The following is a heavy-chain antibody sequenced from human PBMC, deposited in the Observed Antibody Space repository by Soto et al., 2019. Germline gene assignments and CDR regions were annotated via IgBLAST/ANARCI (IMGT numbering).Heavy chain of an antibody. Sequence: QVQLVESGGGLVKPGGSLRLSCAASGFTFTDYYMGWIRQAPGKGLEFVSYISSSGNTIYYADSVKGRFTISRDNAKNSLSLQVNSLRGEDTALYYCARNTYTVTADYWGQGTLFTVSS. D-gene: IGHD4-17*01. CDR3: ARNTYTVTADY. V-gene: IGHV3-11*01. CDR2: ISSSGNTI. CDR1: GFTFTDYY. J-gene: IGHJ4*02.